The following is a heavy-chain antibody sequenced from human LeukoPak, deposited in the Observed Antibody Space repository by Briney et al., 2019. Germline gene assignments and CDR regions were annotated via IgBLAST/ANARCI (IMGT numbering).Heavy chain of an antibody. J-gene: IGHJ4*02. D-gene: IGHD3-9*01. Sequence: GGSLRLSCAASGFTFSSYWMSWVRQAPGKGLEWVANIKQDGSEKYYVDSVKGRFTISRDNAKNSLYLQMNSLRAEDTAVYYCARDYDILTGYHASFDYWGQGTLVIVSS. V-gene: IGHV3-7*01. CDR3: ARDYDILTGYHASFDY. CDR1: GFTFSSYW. CDR2: IKQDGSEK.